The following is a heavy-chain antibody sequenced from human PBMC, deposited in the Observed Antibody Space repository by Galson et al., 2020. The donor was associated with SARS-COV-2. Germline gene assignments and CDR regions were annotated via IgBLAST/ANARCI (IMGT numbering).Heavy chain of an antibody. CDR2: IIPIFGTA. D-gene: IGHD4-17*01. Sequence: SVKVSCKASGGTFSSYAISWVRQAPGQGLEWMGGIIPIFGTANYAQKFQGRVTITADESTSTAYMELSSLRSEDTAVYYCARGPPGHYGGNSVAFDYWGQGTLVTVSS. V-gene: IGHV1-69*13. CDR1: GGTFSSYA. CDR3: ARGPPGHYGGNSVAFDY. J-gene: IGHJ4*02.